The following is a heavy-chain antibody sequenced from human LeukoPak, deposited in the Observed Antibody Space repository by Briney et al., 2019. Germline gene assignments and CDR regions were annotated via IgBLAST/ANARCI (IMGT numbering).Heavy chain of an antibody. V-gene: IGHV3-23*01. CDR1: GFTFSSYA. J-gene: IGHJ4*02. CDR3: APDPNKWLRNY. D-gene: IGHD5-12*01. CDR2: ISGSGSST. Sequence: PGGSLRLSCAASGFTFSSYAMSWVRQAPGKGLEWISTISGSGSSTDFAGSVKGRFTISRDNSKNTLNLQMNNLRAEDTAIYYCAPDPNKWLRNYWGQGTLVTVSS.